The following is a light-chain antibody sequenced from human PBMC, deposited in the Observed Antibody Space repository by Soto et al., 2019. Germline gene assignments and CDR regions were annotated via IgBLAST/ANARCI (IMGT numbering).Light chain of an antibody. CDR1: QSVSSY. V-gene: IGKV3-11*01. CDR2: DAS. J-gene: IGKJ1*01. Sequence: EMVLTQSPATLSLSPGERATLSCRASQSVSSYLAWYQQNPGQAPSLLIYDASSRATGIPARFSGSGSGTDFTLTISSLEPEGFAVYYCQQRNNWPWTFGQGTKVEIK. CDR3: QQRNNWPWT.